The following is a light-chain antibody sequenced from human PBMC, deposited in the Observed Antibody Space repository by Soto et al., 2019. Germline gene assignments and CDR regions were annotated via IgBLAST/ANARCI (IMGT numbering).Light chain of an antibody. V-gene: IGKV3-11*01. CDR3: QQRGSWPLT. CDR2: DTS. J-gene: IGKJ3*01. CDR1: QSVSGS. Sequence: EIVLTQSPATLSLSPGERATLSCRASQSVSGSLVWNQQKPGQAPRLLVYDTSNRAASIPARFSGSGSGTDFTLTISSLEPEDFAVYYCQQRGSWPLTFGPGTRVGVK.